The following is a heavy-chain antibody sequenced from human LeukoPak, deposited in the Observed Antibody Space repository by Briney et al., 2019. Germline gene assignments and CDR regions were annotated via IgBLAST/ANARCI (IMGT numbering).Heavy chain of an antibody. D-gene: IGHD3-3*01. CDR2: IYYSGST. CDR3: ASLEWLSLVDY. J-gene: IGHJ4*02. Sequence: SETLSLTCTVAGGSISSYYWSWIRQPPGKGLEWIGSIYYSGSTYYNPSLKSRVTISVDTSKNQFSLKLSSVTAADTAVYYCASLEWLSLVDYWGQGTLVTVSS. CDR1: GGSISSYY. V-gene: IGHV4-39*07.